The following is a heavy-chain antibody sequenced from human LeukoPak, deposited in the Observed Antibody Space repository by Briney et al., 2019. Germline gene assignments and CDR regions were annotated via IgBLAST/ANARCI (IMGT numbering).Heavy chain of an antibody. CDR3: ARGLGYCSSTSCYRLLLSY. CDR2: ISSSGSTI. CDR1: GFTFSSYE. J-gene: IGHJ4*02. Sequence: PGGSLRLSCAASGFTFSSYEMNWVRRAPGKGLEWASYISSSGSTIYYADSVKGRFTISRDNAKNSLYLQMNSPRAEDTAVYYCARGLGYCSSTSCYRLLLSYWGQGTLVTVSS. D-gene: IGHD2-2*01. V-gene: IGHV3-48*03.